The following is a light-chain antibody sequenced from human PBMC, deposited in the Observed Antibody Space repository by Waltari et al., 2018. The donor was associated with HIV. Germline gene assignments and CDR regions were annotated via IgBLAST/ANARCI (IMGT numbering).Light chain of an antibody. J-gene: IGLJ2*01. V-gene: IGLV3-1*01. CDR1: RLGDKY. CDR3: QAWDRGTVI. CDR2: EDS. Sequence: SYEVTQPPSLSVSPGPTATITCSGHRLGDKYACWYQQKPGQSPVVIIYEDSKRPSGIPERFSGSNSGDTATLTIRGTQALDEADYYCQAWDRGTVIFGGGTKLTVL.